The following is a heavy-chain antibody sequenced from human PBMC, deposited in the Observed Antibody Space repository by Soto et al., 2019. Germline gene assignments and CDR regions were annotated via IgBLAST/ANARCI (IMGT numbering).Heavy chain of an antibody. CDR2: IYPGDSDT. CDR3: ARWTGDYDILTGYYNSYFDY. J-gene: IGHJ4*02. V-gene: IGHV5-51*07. CDR1: GYSFTSYW. D-gene: IGHD3-9*01. Sequence: GESLKISCKGSGYSFTSYWIGWVHQMPGKGLEWMGIIYPGDSDTRYSPSFQGQVTISADKSISTAYLQWSSLEASDTAMYYCARWTGDYDILTGYYNSYFDYWGQGTLVTVSS.